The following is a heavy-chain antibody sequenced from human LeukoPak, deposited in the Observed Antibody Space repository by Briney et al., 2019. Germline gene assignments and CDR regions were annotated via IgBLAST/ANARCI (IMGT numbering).Heavy chain of an antibody. Sequence: GGSLRLSCAASGFTVSSNYMSWVRQAPGKGLEWVSVIYSGGSTYYADSVKGRFTISRHNSKNTLYLQRTSLKAEDTAVYYCVARIAAAGPFDYWGQGTLVTVSS. CDR2: IYSGGST. V-gene: IGHV3-53*04. D-gene: IGHD6-13*01. CDR3: VARIAAAGPFDY. CDR1: GFTVSSNY. J-gene: IGHJ4*02.